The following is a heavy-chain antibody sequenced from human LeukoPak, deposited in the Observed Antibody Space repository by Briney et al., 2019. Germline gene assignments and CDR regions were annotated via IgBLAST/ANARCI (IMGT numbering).Heavy chain of an antibody. Sequence: PGGSLRLSCAASGFTFSTYTIHWVRQAPSKGLEWVAVMSYDGNDKHYAASVKGRFTISRDNSKNTVYLQMNSLRAEDTAVYYCAREGHYDILTGYSPVEYYYYYMDVWGKGTTVTVSS. V-gene: IGHV3-30*04. D-gene: IGHD3-9*01. CDR3: AREGHYDILTGYSPVEYYYYYMDV. CDR2: MSYDGNDK. CDR1: GFTFSTYT. J-gene: IGHJ6*03.